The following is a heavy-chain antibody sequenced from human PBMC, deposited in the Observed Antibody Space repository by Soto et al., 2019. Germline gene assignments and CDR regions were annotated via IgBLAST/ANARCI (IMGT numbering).Heavy chain of an antibody. V-gene: IGHV1-18*01. CDR3: ARDSNSRRGWSHDY. D-gene: IGHD6-19*01. Sequence: ASVKVSCKASGYTFTSYAISWVRQAPGQGLEWMGWINAYNGYTNYAQKLQGRVTMTTDTSTSTAYMELNSLRSDDTAVYYCARDSNSRRGWSHDYWGQGTLVTFPS. CDR1: GYTFTSYA. J-gene: IGHJ4*02. CDR2: INAYNGYT.